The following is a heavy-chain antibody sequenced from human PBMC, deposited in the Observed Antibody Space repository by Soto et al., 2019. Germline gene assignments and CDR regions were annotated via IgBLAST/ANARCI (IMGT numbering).Heavy chain of an antibody. J-gene: IGHJ5*02. CDR2: IHYRGNT. CDR3: ARVSVTGTRWFGP. CDR1: GGSVSSGAYY. Sequence: SETLSLTCTVSGGSVSSGAYYWGWVRQNPGKGLEWIGYIHYRGNTYYNPSLMSRVTISIDTSQNQFSLMLSSVTAADTTVYFCARVSVTGTRWFGPWGQGTQVTVAA. V-gene: IGHV4-31*03. D-gene: IGHD4-4*01.